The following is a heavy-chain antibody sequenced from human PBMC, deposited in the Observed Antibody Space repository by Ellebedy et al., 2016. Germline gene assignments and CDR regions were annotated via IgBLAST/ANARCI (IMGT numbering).Heavy chain of an antibody. CDR2: INNDGSIT. J-gene: IGHJ6*02. CDR3: ARDPARNRGYGMDV. CDR1: GFTFNTYW. D-gene: IGHD1-14*01. Sequence: GESLKISXAASGFTFNTYWLQWVRQAPGKGLVWVSRINNDGSITTYADSVKGRFTISRENAKSSLYLHMDSLRPGDTAVYYCARDPARNRGYGMDVWGQGTTVTVSS. V-gene: IGHV3-74*01.